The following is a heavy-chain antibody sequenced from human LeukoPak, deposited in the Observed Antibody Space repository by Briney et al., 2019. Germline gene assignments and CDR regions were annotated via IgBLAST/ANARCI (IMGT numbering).Heavy chain of an antibody. CDR2: IKQDGSEK. CDR3: ARDLAKPYYDYVWGSYRSGGPDY. Sequence: GGSLRLSCAASGFTFSSYWMSWARQAPGKGLEWVANIKQDGSEKYYVDSVKGRFTISRDNAKNSLYLQMNSLRAEDTAVYYCARDLAKPYYDYVWGSYRSGGPDYWGQGTLVTVSS. CDR1: GFTFSSYW. D-gene: IGHD3-16*02. V-gene: IGHV3-7*01. J-gene: IGHJ4*02.